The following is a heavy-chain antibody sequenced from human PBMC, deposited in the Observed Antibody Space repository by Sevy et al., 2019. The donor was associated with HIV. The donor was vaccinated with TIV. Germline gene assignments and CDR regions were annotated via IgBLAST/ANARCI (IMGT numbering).Heavy chain of an antibody. CDR1: GFSFSNYA. Sequence: GGSLRLSCTASGFSFSNYAMYWVRQAPGEGLEWVAVLSTDGNIKDYADSVKGRFTISRDNFKNTLYLQMNSLRAEDSAVYYCASHYYDSTGYYYPLDYWGLGTLVTVSS. J-gene: IGHJ4*02. V-gene: IGHV3-30*04. CDR3: ASHYYDSTGYYYPLDY. CDR2: LSTDGNIK. D-gene: IGHD3-22*01.